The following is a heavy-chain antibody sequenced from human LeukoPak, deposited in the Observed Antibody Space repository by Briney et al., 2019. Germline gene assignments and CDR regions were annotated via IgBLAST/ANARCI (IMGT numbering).Heavy chain of an antibody. CDR3: ARAETDHYYFDY. CDR2: IYYSGST. Sequence: SETLSLTCTVSGGSISSSSYYWGWIRQPPGKGLEWIGYIYYSGSTNYNPSLKSRVTISLDTSKNQFSLKLSSVTAADTAVYYCARAETDHYYFDYLGQGIQVTVSS. CDR1: GGSISSSSYY. J-gene: IGHJ4*02. V-gene: IGHV4-61*05. D-gene: IGHD3-10*01.